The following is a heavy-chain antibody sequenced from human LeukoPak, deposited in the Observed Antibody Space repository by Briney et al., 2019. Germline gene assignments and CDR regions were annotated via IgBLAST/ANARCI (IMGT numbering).Heavy chain of an antibody. J-gene: IGHJ6*02. CDR2: ISGSGGST. CDR3: AAVPLLRYFDWSPGPYYYYGMDV. Sequence: PGGSLRLSCAASGFTFSSYAMSWVRQAPGKGLEWVSAISGSGGSTYYADCVKGRFTISRDNSKNTLYLQMNSLRAEDTAVYYCAAVPLLRYFDWSPGPYYYYGMDVWGQGTTVTVSS. CDR1: GFTFSSYA. D-gene: IGHD3-9*01. V-gene: IGHV3-23*01.